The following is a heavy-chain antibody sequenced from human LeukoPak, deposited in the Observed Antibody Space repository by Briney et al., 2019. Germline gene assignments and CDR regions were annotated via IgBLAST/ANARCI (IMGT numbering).Heavy chain of an antibody. V-gene: IGHV3-30*18. Sequence: GRSLRLSCAASGFTFSSYGMHWVRQAPGKGLEWVAVISYDGSNKYYADSVKGRFTISRDNSKNTLYLQMNSLRAEDTAVYYCAKHPTVPVYFDYWGQGTLVTVSS. CDR1: GFTFSSYG. CDR2: ISYDGSNK. D-gene: IGHD4-11*01. J-gene: IGHJ4*02. CDR3: AKHPTVPVYFDY.